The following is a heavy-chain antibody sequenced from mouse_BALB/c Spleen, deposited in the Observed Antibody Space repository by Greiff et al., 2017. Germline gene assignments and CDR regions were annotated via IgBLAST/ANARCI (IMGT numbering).Heavy chain of an antibody. Sequence: VQLQQSGAELVKPGASVKLSCTASGFSFTDYNMHWVKQRPEQGLEWIGSIDPANGNTKYDPKFQGKATITEDTSSNTASMQLSSLTSEDSAVYYCARRYYGSSGNSDVWGEGTTVTVSS. J-gene: IGHJ1*01. CDR1: GFSFTDYN. CDR3: ARRYYGSSGNSDV. CDR2: IDPANGNT. D-gene: IGHD1-1*01. V-gene: IGHV14-3*02.